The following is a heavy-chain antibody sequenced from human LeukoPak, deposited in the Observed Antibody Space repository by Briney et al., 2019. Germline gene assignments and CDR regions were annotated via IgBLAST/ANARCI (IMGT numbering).Heavy chain of an antibody. CDR3: ARGRGFDY. Sequence: SETLSLTCAVYGGSFSGYYWSWIRQPPGKGLEWIGEINHSGSTNYNPSLKSRVTISVDTSKNQFSLKLSSVTAADTAVYYCARGRGFDYWGQGTLVTVCS. CDR2: INHSGST. J-gene: IGHJ4*02. CDR1: GGSFSGYY. V-gene: IGHV4-34*01.